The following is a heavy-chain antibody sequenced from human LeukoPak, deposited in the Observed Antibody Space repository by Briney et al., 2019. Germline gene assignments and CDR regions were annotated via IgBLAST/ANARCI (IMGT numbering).Heavy chain of an antibody. CDR2: ITPNSGGT. J-gene: IGHJ3*02. CDR3: ARVGEIHCSGGSCYFDI. V-gene: IGHV1-2*06. Sequence: ASVKVSCKASGYTFTGYYMHWVRQAPGQGLEWMGRITPNSGGTNYAQKFQGRVTMTRDTSISTAYLELSRLRSDDTAVYYCARVGEIHCSGGSCYFDIWGQGTMVTVSS. CDR1: GYTFTGYY. D-gene: IGHD2-15*01.